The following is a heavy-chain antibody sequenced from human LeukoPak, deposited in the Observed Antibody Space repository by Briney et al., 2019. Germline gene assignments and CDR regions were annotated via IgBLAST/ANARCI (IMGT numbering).Heavy chain of an antibody. CDR1: GFTFNAYG. CDR3: AKDESMAAAAYYFGY. Sequence: GRSQRLSCAASGFTFNAYGMHWVRQAPGKGLEWVAVISSDGRDKKSADSVKGRFTISRDNSKNMVCLQMNSLRPEDTAVYYCAKDESMAAAAYYFGYWGQGTLVTVSS. D-gene: IGHD6-13*01. CDR2: ISSDGRDK. V-gene: IGHV3-30*18. J-gene: IGHJ4*02.